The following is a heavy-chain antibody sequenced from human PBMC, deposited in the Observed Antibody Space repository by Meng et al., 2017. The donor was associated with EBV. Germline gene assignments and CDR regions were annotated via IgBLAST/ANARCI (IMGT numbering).Heavy chain of an antibody. J-gene: IGHJ4*02. CDR2: FLPTLGAP. CDR3: ASESGRGYTPDY. CDR1: GGPFTNYA. V-gene: IGHV1-69*01. Sequence: QGEVVQSAAGVTKAGSSVKVSCKASGGPFTNYAISWARQAPGQGLEWLGGFLPTLGAPNYAQKFHGRVSITADESTSTHYMDLSSLRSEDTAVYYCASESGRGYTPDYWGQGTLVTVSS. D-gene: IGHD3-10*01.